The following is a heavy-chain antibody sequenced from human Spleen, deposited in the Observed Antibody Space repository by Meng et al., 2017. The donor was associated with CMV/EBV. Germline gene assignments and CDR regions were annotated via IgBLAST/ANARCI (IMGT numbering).Heavy chain of an antibody. V-gene: IGHV3-23*01. Sequence: FTRNIYAMSWVRQAPGKGLEWVATMSGSRGKIYYADSAKGRFTIPSDNSKNTLHLQLNTLRVEDSSVYFCANDPRRSSSSRPDWFDPWGQGTLVTVSS. CDR2: MSGSRGKI. J-gene: IGHJ5*02. CDR3: ANDPRRSSSSRPDWFDP. D-gene: IGHD6-6*01. CDR1: FTRNIYA.